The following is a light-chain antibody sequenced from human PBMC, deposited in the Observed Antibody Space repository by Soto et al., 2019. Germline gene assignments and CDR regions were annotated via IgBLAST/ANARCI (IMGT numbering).Light chain of an antibody. CDR1: QSLLHSNGYNY. CDR2: LGS. V-gene: IGKV2-28*01. CDR3: MQPLQTPWT. J-gene: IGKJ1*01. Sequence: DIVMTQSPLSLPVTPGEPASISCRSSQSLLHSNGYNYLDWYLQRPGQSPQVLIYLGSNRASGVPDRFSGSGSGTDFTLTISRVEAEDVGVYYCMQPLQTPWTFGQGTKVEIK.